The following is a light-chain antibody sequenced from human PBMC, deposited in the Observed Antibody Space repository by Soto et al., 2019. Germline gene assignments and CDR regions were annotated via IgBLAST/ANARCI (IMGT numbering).Light chain of an antibody. CDR2: SNN. CDR1: SSNIGSNT. CDR3: VACDNNLHGYEV. Sequence: QSALTQPPSASGTPGQRVTISCSGSSSNIGSNTVNWYQQLPGTAPKLVIYSNNQRPSGVPDRFSGSKSGTSASLAISGLQSEDDFDYYCVACDNNLHGYEVFGGVT. J-gene: IGLJ2*01. V-gene: IGLV1-44*01.